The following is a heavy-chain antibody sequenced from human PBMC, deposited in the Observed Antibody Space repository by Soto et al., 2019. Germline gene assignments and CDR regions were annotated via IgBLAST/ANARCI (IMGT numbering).Heavy chain of an antibody. Sequence: QLQLQESGPGLVKPSENLSLTCTVSGGSISSSSYYWGWIRQPPGKGLEWIGSIYYSGSTYYNPSLKSRVTISVDTSKNQFSLKLSSVTAADTAVYYCARQYDFWSGYIGYYYGVDVWGQGTKVNV. D-gene: IGHD3-3*01. CDR3: ARQYDFWSGYIGYYYGVDV. V-gene: IGHV4-39*01. CDR2: IYYSGST. J-gene: IGHJ6*02. CDR1: GGSISSSSYY.